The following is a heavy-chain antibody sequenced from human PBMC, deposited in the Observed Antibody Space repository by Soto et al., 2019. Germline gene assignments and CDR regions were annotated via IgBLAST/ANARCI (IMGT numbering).Heavy chain of an antibody. CDR3: AKEEKIAYCGGDCYLGAFDI. Sequence: QVQLVESGGGVVQPGRSLRLSCAASGFTFSSYGMHWVRQAPGKGLEWVAVISYDGSNKYYADSVKGRFTISRDNSKNALYRQMNSLRGEDTAVYYCAKEEKIAYCGGDCYLGAFDIWGQGTMVTVSS. D-gene: IGHD2-21*02. V-gene: IGHV3-30*18. J-gene: IGHJ3*02. CDR1: GFTFSSYG. CDR2: ISYDGSNK.